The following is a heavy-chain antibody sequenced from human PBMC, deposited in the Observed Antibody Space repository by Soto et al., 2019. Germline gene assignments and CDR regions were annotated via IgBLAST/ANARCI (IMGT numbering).Heavy chain of an antibody. Sequence: QVQLVQSGAEVKKPGSSVKVSCKASGVTFNSYAISWVRQAPGQGLEWMGGIIPIVGTANYAQKFQGRVTISADKSTSTVYMELSSLRSEDTAVYYCARALYSNYNYYYYGMDVWGQGTTVTVSS. CDR2: IIPIVGTA. D-gene: IGHD4-4*01. CDR3: ARALYSNYNYYYYGMDV. J-gene: IGHJ6*02. CDR1: GVTFNSYA. V-gene: IGHV1-69*06.